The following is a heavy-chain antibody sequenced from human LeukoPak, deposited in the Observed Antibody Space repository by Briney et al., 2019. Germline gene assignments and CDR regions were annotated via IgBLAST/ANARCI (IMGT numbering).Heavy chain of an antibody. J-gene: IGHJ4*02. CDR1: GYTFTSYG. V-gene: IGHV1-18*01. CDR3: ARALVGYSYGPFDY. D-gene: IGHD5-18*01. CDR2: ISAYNGNT. Sequence: ASVKVSCKACGYTFTSYGISWVRQDPGQGLEWMGWISAYNGNTNYAQKLQGRVTMTTDTSTSTAYMELRSLRSDVTAVYYCARALVGYSYGPFDYWGQGTLVTVSS.